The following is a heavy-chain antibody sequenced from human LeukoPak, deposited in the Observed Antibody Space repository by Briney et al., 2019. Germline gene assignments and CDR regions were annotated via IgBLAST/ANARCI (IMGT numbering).Heavy chain of an antibody. V-gene: IGHV4-34*01. CDR1: GGSFSSYY. CDR2: INHSGST. J-gene: IGHJ6*03. Sequence: PSETLSLTCAVYGGSFSSYYWSWIRQPPGKGLEWIGEINHSGSTNYNPSLKSRVTISVDTSKNQFSLKLSSVTAADTAVYYCARGRQQLAWVTYYYYYYMDVWGKGTTVTVSS. D-gene: IGHD6-13*01. CDR3: ARGRQQLAWVTYYYYYYMDV.